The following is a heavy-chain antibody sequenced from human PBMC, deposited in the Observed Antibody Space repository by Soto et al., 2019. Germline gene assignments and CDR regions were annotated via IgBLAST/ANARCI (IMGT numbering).Heavy chain of an antibody. J-gene: IGHJ4*02. CDR2: INSDGSST. CDR3: ARVRGFGVVIGGDFDY. V-gene: IGHV3-74*01. D-gene: IGHD3-3*01. Sequence: GGSLRLSCAASGFTFSSYWMHWVRQAPGKGLVWVSRINSDGSSTSYADSVKGRFTISRDNAKNTLYLQMSSLKAEDTAVYYCARVRGFGVVIGGDFDYWGQGTLVTVSS. CDR1: GFTFSSYW.